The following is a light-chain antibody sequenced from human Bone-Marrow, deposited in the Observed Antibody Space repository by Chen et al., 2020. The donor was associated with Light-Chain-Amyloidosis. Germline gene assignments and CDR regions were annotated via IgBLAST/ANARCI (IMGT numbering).Light chain of an antibody. Sequence: QSALTQPASVSGSPGQSPTISCTGTSSDVGGDNHVSWYQQHPDKAPKLMIDEVTNRPSWVPDRFSCSKSDNTASLTISGLQTEDEADYFCSSYTITNTLVFGSGTRVTVL. J-gene: IGLJ1*01. V-gene: IGLV2-14*01. CDR2: EVT. CDR1: SSDVGGDNH. CDR3: SSYTITNTLV.